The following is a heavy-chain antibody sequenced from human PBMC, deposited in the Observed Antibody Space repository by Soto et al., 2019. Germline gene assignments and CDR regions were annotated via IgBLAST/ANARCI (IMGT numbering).Heavy chain of an antibody. CDR2: INHSGST. V-gene: IGHV4-34*01. CDR1: GGSFSGYY. J-gene: IGHJ6*02. D-gene: IGHD6-13*01. Sequence: TSETLSLTCAVYGGSFSGYYWSWIRQPPGKGLEWIGEINHSGSTNYNPSLKSRVTISVDTSKNQFSLKLSSVTAADTAVYYCARGRRYSSSWLDYYYYYGMDVWGQGTTVTVSS. CDR3: ARGRRYSSSWLDYYYYYGMDV.